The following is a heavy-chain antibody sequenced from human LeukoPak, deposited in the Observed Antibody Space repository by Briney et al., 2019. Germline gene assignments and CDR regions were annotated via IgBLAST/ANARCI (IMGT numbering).Heavy chain of an antibody. Sequence: SETLSLTCTVSGFSISSGYYWAWIRQPPGKGLEWIGSVYHTGGTYYNPSLKSRVTISVDTSRNQFSLRLSSVTAPDTAVYYCAREEGATQDANWGQGTLVLVSS. CDR1: GFSISSGYY. V-gene: IGHV4-38-2*02. J-gene: IGHJ4*02. CDR3: AREEGATQDAN. CDR2: VYHTGGT. D-gene: IGHD1-26*01.